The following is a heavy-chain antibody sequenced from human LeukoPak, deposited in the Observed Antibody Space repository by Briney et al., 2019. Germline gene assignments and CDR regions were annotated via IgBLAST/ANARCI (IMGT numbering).Heavy chain of an antibody. Sequence: SETLSLTCTVSGYSISSGYYWGWIRQPPGNGLEWIGSIYHSGSTYYNPSLKSRVTISVDTSKNQFSLKLSSVTAADTAVYYCARGGSGWYDGDFDYWGQGTLVTVSS. J-gene: IGHJ4*02. V-gene: IGHV4-38-2*02. D-gene: IGHD6-19*01. CDR1: GYSISSGYY. CDR3: ARGGSGWYDGDFDY. CDR2: IYHSGST.